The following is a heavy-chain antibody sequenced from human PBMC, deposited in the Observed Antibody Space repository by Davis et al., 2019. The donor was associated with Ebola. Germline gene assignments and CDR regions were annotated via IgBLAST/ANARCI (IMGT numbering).Heavy chain of an antibody. V-gene: IGHV3-23*01. CDR3: AKESTSCGGDCYSLSDY. CDR1: GFTFNNYA. Sequence: LSLTCAASGFTFNNYAMSWVRQAPGKGLEWVSVISSRATTIYYADSVRGRFTISRDNSKNTLYLQMNSLRAEDTAVYYCAKESTSCGGDCYSLSDYWGQGTLVTVSS. J-gene: IGHJ4*02. D-gene: IGHD2-21*02. CDR2: ISSRATTI.